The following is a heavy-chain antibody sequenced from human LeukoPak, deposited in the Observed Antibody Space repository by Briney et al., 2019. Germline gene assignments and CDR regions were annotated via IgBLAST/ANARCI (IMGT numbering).Heavy chain of an antibody. J-gene: IGHJ4*02. CDR1: GFTFDDYS. V-gene: IGHV3-43*02. CDR2: ISGDGGST. D-gene: IGHD5-18*01. CDR3: AKDFDSYGKYYFDY. Sequence: GSLRLSCAGSGFTFDDYSMHWVRQAPGKGLEWVSLISGDGGSTYYADSVKGRFTISRDNSKNSLYLQMNSLRTEDTALYYCAKDFDSYGKYYFDYWGQGTLVTVSS.